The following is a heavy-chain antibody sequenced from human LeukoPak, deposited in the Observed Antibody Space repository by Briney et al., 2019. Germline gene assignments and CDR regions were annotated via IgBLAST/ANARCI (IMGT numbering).Heavy chain of an antibody. CDR1: AFTFSSYG. CDR2: IRYDGSNK. J-gene: IGHJ6*03. Sequence: PGGSLRLSCAASAFTFSSYGMHWVRQAPGKGLEWVAFIRYDGSNKYYADSVKGRFTISRDNSKNTLYLQMHSLRAEDTAVYYCAKSLSDTVTTTWVKDYFYIDVWGKGTTVTVSS. CDR3: AKSLSDTVTTTWVKDYFYIDV. D-gene: IGHD4-17*01. V-gene: IGHV3-30*02.